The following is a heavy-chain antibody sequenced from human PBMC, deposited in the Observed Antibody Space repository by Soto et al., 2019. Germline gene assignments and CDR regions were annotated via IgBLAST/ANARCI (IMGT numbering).Heavy chain of an antibody. Sequence: ASVKVSCKASGYSFTIYAIQWVPQAPGQRLEWMGWINVGNGDTKCSQKFPGRVTITRDTSASTAYMEVSSLRSEDTAVYYCATPYPSVIVVVITPHDAFDIWGQGTMVTISS. J-gene: IGHJ3*02. D-gene: IGHD3-22*01. V-gene: IGHV1-3*01. CDR3: ATPYPSVIVVVITPHDAFDI. CDR2: INVGNGDT. CDR1: GYSFTIYA.